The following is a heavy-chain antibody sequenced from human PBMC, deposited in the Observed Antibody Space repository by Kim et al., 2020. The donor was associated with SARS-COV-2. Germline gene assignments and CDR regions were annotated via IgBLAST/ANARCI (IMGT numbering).Heavy chain of an antibody. Sequence: YSPSFQGQVTISADKSISTAYLQWSSLKASDTAMYYCARLKNVGINWFDPWGQGTLVTVSS. V-gene: IGHV5-51*01. J-gene: IGHJ5*02. CDR3: ARLKNVGINWFDP. D-gene: IGHD1-26*01.